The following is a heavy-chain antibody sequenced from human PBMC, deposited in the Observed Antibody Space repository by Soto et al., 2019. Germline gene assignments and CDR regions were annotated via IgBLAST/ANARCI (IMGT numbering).Heavy chain of an antibody. Sequence: QVQLQESGPGLVKPSQTLSLTCTVSGGSISSGGYYWSWIRQQPGKGLEWIGYIYYSGSTYYNPSLKSRVSISVDTSKNQCSLKLSSVTAADTAVYHCARDPGRYYYMDVWGKGTTVTVSS. CDR2: IYYSGST. J-gene: IGHJ6*03. CDR3: ARDPGRYYYMDV. CDR1: GGSISSGGYY. V-gene: IGHV4-31*03.